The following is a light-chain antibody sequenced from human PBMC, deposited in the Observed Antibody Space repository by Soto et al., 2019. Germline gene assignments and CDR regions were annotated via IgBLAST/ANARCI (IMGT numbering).Light chain of an antibody. CDR3: QQYETSPRT. Sequence: EIVLTQSPGTLSLSPGERTTLSCRASQSVSSNFLDWYQQKPGQAPRLLIYGASSRATGIPDRFSGSGSGTDFTLTISSLGPEDFEVYSCQQYETSPRTFGKGPRWKS. CDR2: GAS. J-gene: IGKJ1*01. V-gene: IGKV3-20*01. CDR1: QSVSSNF.